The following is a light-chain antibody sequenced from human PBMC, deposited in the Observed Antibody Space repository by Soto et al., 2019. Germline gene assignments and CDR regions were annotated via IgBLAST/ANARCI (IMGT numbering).Light chain of an antibody. CDR1: QDINSW. V-gene: IGKV1D-16*01. Sequence: VQMAQYPSSLSASVGDRVTITCRASQDINSWLAWYQQKPGQAPKSLIYAASSLQTGVPSRFSGSESGTDFTLTISSLQPEDSATYYCQQYNVYPLTFGGGTKVEIK. CDR2: AAS. CDR3: QQYNVYPLT. J-gene: IGKJ4*01.